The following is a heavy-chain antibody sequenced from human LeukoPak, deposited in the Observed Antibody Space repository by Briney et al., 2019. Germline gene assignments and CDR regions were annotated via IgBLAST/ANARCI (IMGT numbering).Heavy chain of an antibody. D-gene: IGHD6-13*01. V-gene: IGHV1-8*03. CDR1: GYTFTSYD. CDR3: ARDYSSSWYPIEFDY. Sequence: ASVKVSCKASGYTFTSYDINWVRQATGQGLEWMGWMNPNSGNTGYAQKFQGRVTITRNTSISTAYMELSSLRSEDTAVYYCARDYSSSWYPIEFDYWGQGTLVTVSS. J-gene: IGHJ4*02. CDR2: MNPNSGNT.